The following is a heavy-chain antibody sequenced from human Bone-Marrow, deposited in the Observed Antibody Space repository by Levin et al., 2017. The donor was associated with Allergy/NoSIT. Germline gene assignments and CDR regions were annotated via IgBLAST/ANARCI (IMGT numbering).Heavy chain of an antibody. D-gene: IGHD3-9*01. V-gene: IGHV3-23*01. CDR3: ARIPGFDWLALDY. CDR1: GFTFRKYA. CDR2: ISGSGGST. Sequence: GESLKISCAASGFTFRKYAMTWVRQAPGKGLEWVSGISGSGGSTYYADSVKGRFTISRDNSKNTLYLQMNSLRAEDTAVYYCARIPGFDWLALDYWGQGTLVTVSS. J-gene: IGHJ4*02.